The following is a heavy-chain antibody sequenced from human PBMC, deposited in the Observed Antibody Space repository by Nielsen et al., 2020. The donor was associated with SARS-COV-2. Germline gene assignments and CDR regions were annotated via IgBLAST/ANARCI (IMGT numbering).Heavy chain of an antibody. V-gene: IGHV4-4*09. D-gene: IGHD5-18*01. CDR3: ARRPDTSYDS. CDR1: GDFNSHNY. J-gene: IGHJ5*01. CDR2: IHSVGLT. Sequence: SETLSLTCIVSGDFNSHNYWSWIRQPPGKPLEWIGYIHSVGLTNYNPSLASRVTISRDTSKSQFSLTLISVTAADTAVYYCARRPDTSYDSWGQGTLVAVSS.